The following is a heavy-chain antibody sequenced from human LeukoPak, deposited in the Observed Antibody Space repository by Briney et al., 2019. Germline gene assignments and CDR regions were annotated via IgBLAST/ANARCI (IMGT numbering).Heavy chain of an antibody. V-gene: IGHV3-23*01. Sequence: PGGSLRLSCAASGFTFSSYAMSWVRQAPGKGLEWVSSISGSGSSTYFADSVKGRFTISRDHSKNTLYLQMNSLRAEDTAVYYCAKDRMVRGVIPYYSDYWGQGTLVTVSS. D-gene: IGHD3-10*01. CDR3: AKDRMVRGVIPYYSDY. J-gene: IGHJ4*02. CDR2: ISGSGSST. CDR1: GFTFSSYA.